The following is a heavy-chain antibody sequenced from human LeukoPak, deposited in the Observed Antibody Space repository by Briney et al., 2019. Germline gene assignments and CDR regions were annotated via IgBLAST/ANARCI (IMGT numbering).Heavy chain of an antibody. Sequence: GGSLRLSCAASGFTFSDYYMSWVRQAPGKGLEWVSYISGSGSMLHYADSVKGRSTISRDNAKNSLYLQMSTLRAEDTAVYYCAREHPSGSNYLYNWFDPWGQGTLVTVSS. J-gene: IGHJ5*02. CDR2: ISGSGSML. D-gene: IGHD1-26*01. CDR3: AREHPSGSNYLYNWFDP. V-gene: IGHV3-11*01. CDR1: GFTFSDYY.